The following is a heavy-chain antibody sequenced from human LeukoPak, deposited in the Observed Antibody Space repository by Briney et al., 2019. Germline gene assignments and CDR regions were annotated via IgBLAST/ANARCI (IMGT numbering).Heavy chain of an antibody. V-gene: IGHV4-59*01. CDR2: IYYSGST. D-gene: IGHD2-2*01. CDR3: ARDSWYCSSTSCYGTYYYGMDV. Sequence: SETLSLTCTVSGGSISSYYWSWIRQPPGKGLEWIGYIYYSGSTNYNPSLKSRVTISVDTSKNQFSLKLSSVAAADTAVYYCARDSWYCSSTSCYGTYYYGMDVWGQGTTVTVSS. J-gene: IGHJ6*02. CDR1: GGSISSYY.